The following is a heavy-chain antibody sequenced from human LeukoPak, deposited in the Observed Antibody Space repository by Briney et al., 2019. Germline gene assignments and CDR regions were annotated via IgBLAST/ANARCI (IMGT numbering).Heavy chain of an antibody. CDR2: IYYSGST. J-gene: IGHJ4*02. D-gene: IGHD6-13*01. CDR3: ARGPDSSSWYNSVYYFDY. CDR1: GGSISSSSYY. Sequence: SETLSLTCTVSGGSISSSSYYWGWIRQPPGKGLEWIGSIYYSGSTYYNPSLKSRVTISVDTSKNQFSLKLSSVTAADTAVYYCARGPDSSSWYNSVYYFDYWGQGTLVTVSS. V-gene: IGHV4-39*07.